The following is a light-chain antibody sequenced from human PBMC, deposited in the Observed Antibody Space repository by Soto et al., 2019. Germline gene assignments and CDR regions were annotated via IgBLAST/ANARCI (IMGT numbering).Light chain of an antibody. CDR3: QQYSKWPWT. Sequence: EIVMTQSPATLSVSPGERATLSCRASQSVSNSLAWHQQKPGQAPRLLIYGASTRATGIPARIRGSGSRTDFTLTISSLQSEDFEVYYCQQYSKWPWTFGQGTKVEI. CDR2: GAS. CDR1: QSVSNS. J-gene: IGKJ1*01. V-gene: IGKV3-15*01.